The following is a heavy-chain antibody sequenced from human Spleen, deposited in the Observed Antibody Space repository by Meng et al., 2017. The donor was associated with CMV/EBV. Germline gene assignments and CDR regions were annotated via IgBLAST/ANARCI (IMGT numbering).Heavy chain of an antibody. CDR3: ATRHYYDSSGYSGPFGY. Sequence: FTFSSYAMSWVRQAPGTGLEWVSVISGSGATTHYADSVKGRFTISRDNSKNTVYLQMNSLRAEDTAVYYCATRHYYDSSGYSGPFGYWGQGTLVTVSS. J-gene: IGHJ4*02. V-gene: IGHV3-23*01. D-gene: IGHD3-22*01. CDR2: ISGSGATT. CDR1: FTFSSYA.